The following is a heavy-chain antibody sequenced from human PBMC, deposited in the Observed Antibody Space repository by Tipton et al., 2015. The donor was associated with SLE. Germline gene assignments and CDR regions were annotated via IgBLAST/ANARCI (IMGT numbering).Heavy chain of an antibody. Sequence: LSLTCTVSGGSISSYYWSWIRQPPGKGLEWIGYIYYSGSTNYNPSLKSRVTISVDTSKNQFSLKLSSGTAADTAVYYCARQGQQLVRPYYYGMDVWGQGTTVTVSS. CDR1: GGSISSYY. D-gene: IGHD6-13*01. V-gene: IGHV4-59*08. J-gene: IGHJ6*02. CDR3: ARQGQQLVRPYYYGMDV. CDR2: IYYSGST.